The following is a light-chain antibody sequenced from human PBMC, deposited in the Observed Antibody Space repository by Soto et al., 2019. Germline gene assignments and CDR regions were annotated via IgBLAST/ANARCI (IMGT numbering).Light chain of an antibody. Sequence: QSALTQPASVSGSPGQSITISCTGTNSDVGSYNLVSWYQQHPGKAPKLMIYEGTERPSGVSNRFSGSKSGNTASLTISGLQAEDEADYYCCSYAGSGTYVFGTGTKLTVL. CDR3: CSYAGSGTYV. J-gene: IGLJ1*01. CDR2: EGT. V-gene: IGLV2-23*01. CDR1: NSDVGSYNL.